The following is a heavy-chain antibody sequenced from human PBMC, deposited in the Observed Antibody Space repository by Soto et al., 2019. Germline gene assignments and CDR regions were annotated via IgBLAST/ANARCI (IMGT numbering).Heavy chain of an antibody. Sequence: VQLVESGGGLVKPGGSLRLSCVGSGFTFKNAWMNWVRQAPGKGLEWVGRIVDGGATEYAAPVRGRFTISRDDSKNTLDLQITSLTTEDTAVYYCTTDQGDSKDYYYFDYWGQGTLVTVSS. D-gene: IGHD4-4*01. CDR3: TTDQGDSKDYYYFDY. J-gene: IGHJ4*02. V-gene: IGHV3-15*07. CDR2: IVDGGAT. CDR1: GFTFKNAW.